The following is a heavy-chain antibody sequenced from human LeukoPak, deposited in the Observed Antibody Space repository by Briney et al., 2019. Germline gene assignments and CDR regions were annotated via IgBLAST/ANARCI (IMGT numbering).Heavy chain of an antibody. Sequence: SETLSLTCAVYGGSFSGYYWSWIRQPPGKGLEWIGEINHSGSTNYNPSLKSRVTISVDTSKNQFSLQLNSVTPEDTAVYYCARAGYSSGWYTGTGWFDPWGQGTLVTVSS. CDR2: INHSGST. CDR3: ARAGYSSGWYTGTGWFDP. J-gene: IGHJ5*02. D-gene: IGHD6-19*01. CDR1: GGSFSGYY. V-gene: IGHV4-34*01.